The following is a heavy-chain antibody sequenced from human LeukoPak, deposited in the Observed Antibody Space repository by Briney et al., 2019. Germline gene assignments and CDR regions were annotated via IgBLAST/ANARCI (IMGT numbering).Heavy chain of an antibody. V-gene: IGHV4-38-2*02. CDR3: ARDYGDSARH. J-gene: IGHJ4*02. CDR2: VYSSGNT. D-gene: IGHD4-17*01. CDR1: GYSISSGYY. Sequence: PSETLSLTCTVSGYSISSGYYWGWIRQPPGKGLEWIASVYSSGNTYYNPSLESGVTISVDTSKNQFSLKLSSVTAADTAVYYCARDYGDSARHWGQGTLVTVSS.